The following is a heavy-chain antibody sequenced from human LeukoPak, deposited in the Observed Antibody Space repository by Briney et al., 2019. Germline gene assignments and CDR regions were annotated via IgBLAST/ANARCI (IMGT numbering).Heavy chain of an antibody. D-gene: IGHD6-13*01. CDR1: GLTFSTYW. CDR3: AREIPQQLVAMDA. Sequence: PGGSLRLSCAASGLTFSTYWMSWVRQAPGKGLEWLANIKEDGTGKNHVDSVKGRFTISRDNAKNSLYLQMNGLRDEDTAVYYCAREIPQQLVAMDAWGQGTTVTVAS. CDR2: IKEDGTGK. J-gene: IGHJ6*02. V-gene: IGHV3-7*04.